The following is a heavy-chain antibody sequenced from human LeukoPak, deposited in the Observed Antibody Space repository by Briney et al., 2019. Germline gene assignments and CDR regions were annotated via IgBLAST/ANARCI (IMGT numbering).Heavy chain of an antibody. CDR1: GFTFSSYG. CDR2: IWCDGSNK. V-gene: IGHV3-33*06. Sequence: PGGSLRLSCAASGFTFSSYGMHWVRQAPGKGLEWVAVIWCDGSNKYYADSVKGRFTISRDNSKNSLYLQMNSLRAEDMAVYFLSKDLSPLYYAYAELRYLDYWGQGALGTVSS. D-gene: IGHD2-8*01. J-gene: IGHJ4*02. CDR3: SKDLSPLYYAYAELRYLDY.